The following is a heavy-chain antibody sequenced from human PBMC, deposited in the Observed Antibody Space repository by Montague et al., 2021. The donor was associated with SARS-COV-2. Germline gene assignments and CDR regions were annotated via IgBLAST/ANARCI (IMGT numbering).Heavy chain of an antibody. J-gene: IGHJ6*02. CDR3: ARDRHWTNTYYDILTGYQYYYYGMDV. Sequence: SLRLSCAASGFTVSSNYMSWVRQAPGNGLEWVSVIYSGGSTYYADSVKGRFTISRDNSKNTLYLQMNSLRAEDTAVYYCARDRHWTNTYYDILTGYQYYYYGMDVWGQGTTVTVSS. CDR1: GFTVSSNY. CDR2: IYSGGST. D-gene: IGHD3-9*01. V-gene: IGHV3-66*01.